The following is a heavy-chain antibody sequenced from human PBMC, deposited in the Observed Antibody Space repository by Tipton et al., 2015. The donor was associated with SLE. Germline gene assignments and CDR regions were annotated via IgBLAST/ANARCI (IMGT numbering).Heavy chain of an antibody. CDR1: GGSIKGNY. CDR3: ARGSTTWMF. CDR2: IYDTGST. V-gene: IGHV4-59*01. Sequence: LRLSCLVSGGSIKGNYWSWIRQPPGKGLEWIGYIYDTGSTDRNPSLKSRASLSVDTSKNQFSLNLSFVTPADTAVYYCARGSTTWMFWGQGKLVTVSS. J-gene: IGHJ4*02. D-gene: IGHD1-1*01.